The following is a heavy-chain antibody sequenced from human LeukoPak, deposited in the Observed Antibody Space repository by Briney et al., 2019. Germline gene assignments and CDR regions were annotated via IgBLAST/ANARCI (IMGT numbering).Heavy chain of an antibody. J-gene: IGHJ1*01. Sequence: PWGSLRLSCGTSGFSLSRNDMHWVRLAPGPGLEWVAFILYDGSYDYYADSVKGRLTISRNATRNTLFLQMNSLRTEDAAVYYCAKDWSQVPAAISGPWGQGTLVTVSS. CDR2: ILYDGSYD. CDR3: AKDWSQVPAAISGP. V-gene: IGHV3-30*02. D-gene: IGHD2-2*01. CDR1: GFSLSRND.